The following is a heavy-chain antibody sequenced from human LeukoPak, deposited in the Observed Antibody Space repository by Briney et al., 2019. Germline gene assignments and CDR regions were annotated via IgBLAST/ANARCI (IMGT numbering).Heavy chain of an antibody. J-gene: IGHJ2*01. CDR2: VRGSGSGT. V-gene: IGHV3-23*01. CDR3: AKRLSSGDFENWFFDL. Sequence: PGGSLRLSCAASGFTFSDYAMTWLRQAPGKGLEVVSAVRGSGSGTYYKDSVKGRFTISRDNSKNMLFLHMNSLRAEDTAVYYCAKRLSSGDFENWFFDLWGRGTLVTVSS. CDR1: GFTFSDYA. D-gene: IGHD4-17*01.